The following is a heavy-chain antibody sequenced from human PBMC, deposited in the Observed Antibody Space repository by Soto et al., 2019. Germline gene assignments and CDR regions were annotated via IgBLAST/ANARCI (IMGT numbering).Heavy chain of an antibody. CDR3: AHHTITPATNWLDP. D-gene: IGHD2-2*01. V-gene: IGHV2-5*01. Sequence: SGPTLVNPTQTLTLTCTFSGFSLTTSGVGVGWIRQPPGKALEWLALIYWNDDKRYSPSLRGRLTITKDTSKNQVVLAMTNMDPVDTATHYCAHHTITPATNWLDPWGLGTLLTV. J-gene: IGHJ5*02. CDR2: IYWNDDK. CDR1: GFSLTTSGVG.